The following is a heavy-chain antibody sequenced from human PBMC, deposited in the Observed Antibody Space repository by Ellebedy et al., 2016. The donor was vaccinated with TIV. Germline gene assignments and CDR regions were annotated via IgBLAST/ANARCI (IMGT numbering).Heavy chain of an antibody. D-gene: IGHD4-17*01. CDR3: ARPLRSTVTTSIYFDY. CDR2: IYYSGST. CDR1: GGSISSSSYF. Sequence: SETLSLXXTVSGGSISSSSYFWGWIRQPPGKGLEWIGIIYYSGSTYYNPSLNSRVSISVDTSKNQFSLNLSSVTAADTAVYYCARPLRSTVTTSIYFDYWGQGTPVTVSS. J-gene: IGHJ4*02. V-gene: IGHV4-39*01.